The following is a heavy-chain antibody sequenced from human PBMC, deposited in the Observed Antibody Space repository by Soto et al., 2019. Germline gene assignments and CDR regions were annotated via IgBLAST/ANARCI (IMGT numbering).Heavy chain of an antibody. J-gene: IGHJ4*02. D-gene: IGHD3-10*01. V-gene: IGHV3-21*01. CDR1: GFTFSSSS. CDR2: ISGTSDYI. Sequence: EMQLVESGGDLVKPGGSLRLSCAGSGFTFSSSSMNWVRQAPGKELEWVSAISGTSDYIYYADSVKGRFTISRDNAKNALYLQMNDLRVEDTAVYHCARDPSYYGSGSDYPFDYWGQGTLVTVSS. CDR3: ARDPSYYGSGSDYPFDY.